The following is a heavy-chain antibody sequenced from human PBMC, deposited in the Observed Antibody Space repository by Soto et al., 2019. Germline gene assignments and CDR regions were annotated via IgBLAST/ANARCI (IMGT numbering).Heavy chain of an antibody. CDR1: GFTFSSYW. Sequence: EVQLVESGGGLVQPGGSLRLSCAASGFTFSSYWMHWVRQAPGKGLVWVSRINSDGSSTSYADSVKGRFTISRDNAKNTLYLQMNSLRAEDTAVYYCARAREYSSSGYRYYGMDVWGQGTTVTVSS. D-gene: IGHD6-13*01. J-gene: IGHJ6*02. CDR2: INSDGSST. V-gene: IGHV3-74*01. CDR3: ARAREYSSSGYRYYGMDV.